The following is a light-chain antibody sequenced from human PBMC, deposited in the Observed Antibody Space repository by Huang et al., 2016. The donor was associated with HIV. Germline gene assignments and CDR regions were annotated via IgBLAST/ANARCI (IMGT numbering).Light chain of an antibody. Sequence: DVVMTQSPLSLPVTLGQPASISCRSSQSLVHSDGNTYLNWFQQRPGQSPRRLMYKVSNRDSGVPDRFSGSGSGTDFTLKISRVEAEDVGVYYCMQGTHWPRTFGQGTKVEI. CDR2: KVS. J-gene: IGKJ1*01. CDR3: MQGTHWPRT. CDR1: QSLVHSDGNTY. V-gene: IGKV2-30*02.